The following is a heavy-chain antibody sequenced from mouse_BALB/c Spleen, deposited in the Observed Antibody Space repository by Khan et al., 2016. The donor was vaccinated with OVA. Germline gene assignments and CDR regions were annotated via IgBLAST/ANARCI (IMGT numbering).Heavy chain of an antibody. Sequence: VKLLESGAELVKPGASVRLSCKASGYTFTSYYLYWVKQRPGQGLEWIGDINPNNGGTNFNEKFRTKATLTVDKSSNTAYMELSRLTSEDSAVYYCTRSGYGTFAYWGQGTLVTVSA. CDR1: GYTFTSYY. V-gene: IGHV1S81*02. J-gene: IGHJ3*01. D-gene: IGHD1-1*02. CDR3: TRSGYGTFAY. CDR2: INPNNGGT.